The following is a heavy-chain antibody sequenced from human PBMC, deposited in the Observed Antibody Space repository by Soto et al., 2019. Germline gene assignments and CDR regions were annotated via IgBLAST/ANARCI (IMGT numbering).Heavy chain of an antibody. J-gene: IGHJ4*02. D-gene: IGHD4-4*01. CDR2: IDYSGST. Sequence: SETLSLTCTVSGGSISRGGHYWSWIRQHPGKGLEWIGYIDYSGSTYYKSSLKSRVTISVDTSNNQFSLWLSSVTAADTAVYYCARVFNAYTNPQFDYWGQGTLVTVSS. CDR1: GGSISRGGHY. V-gene: IGHV4-31*03. CDR3: ARVFNAYTNPQFDY.